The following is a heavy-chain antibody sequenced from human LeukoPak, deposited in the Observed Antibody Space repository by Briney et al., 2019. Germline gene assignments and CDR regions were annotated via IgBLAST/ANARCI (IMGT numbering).Heavy chain of an antibody. CDR1: GFTFSDYY. CDR2: ISSSGSTI. V-gene: IGHV3-11*01. Sequence: GGSLRLSCAASGFTFSDYYMSWIRQAPRKGLEWVSYISSSGSTIYYADSVKGRFTISRDNAKNSLYLQMNSLRAEDTAVYYCARDLGYYDSSGSPGYWGQGTLVTVSS. CDR3: ARDLGYYDSSGSPGY. D-gene: IGHD3-22*01. J-gene: IGHJ4*02.